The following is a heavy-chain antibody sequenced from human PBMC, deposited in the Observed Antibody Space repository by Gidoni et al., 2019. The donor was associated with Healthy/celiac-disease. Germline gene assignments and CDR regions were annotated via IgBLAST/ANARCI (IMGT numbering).Heavy chain of an antibody. CDR1: GGSLSSYY. CDR2: IYYSGST. J-gene: IGHJ4*02. Sequence: QVQLPVSGPGLVKPSETLSLTCPVHGGSLSSYYWSWPRQPPGKGLEWIGYIYYSGSTNYNPSLKRRVTISVDTSKNQFALKVSSVTAADTAVYYCARTKTSSPTPYYFDYWGQGTLVTVSS. V-gene: IGHV4-59*01. D-gene: IGHD2-2*01. CDR3: ARTKTSSPTPYYFDY.